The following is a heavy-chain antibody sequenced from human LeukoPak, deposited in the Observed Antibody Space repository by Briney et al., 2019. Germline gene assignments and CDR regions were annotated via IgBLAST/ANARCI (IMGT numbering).Heavy chain of an antibody. V-gene: IGHV1-2*02. CDR3: ARGHCSGGSCYKEHYSYYFDY. J-gene: IGHJ4*02. Sequence: ASVKVSCKASGYTFTGYYMHWVRQAPGQGLEWMGWINPNSGGTNYAQKFQGRVTMTRDTSISTAYMELSRLRSDDTAVYYCARGHCSGGSCYKEHYSYYFDYWGQGTLVTVSS. CDR1: GYTFTGYY. CDR2: INPNSGGT. D-gene: IGHD2-15*01.